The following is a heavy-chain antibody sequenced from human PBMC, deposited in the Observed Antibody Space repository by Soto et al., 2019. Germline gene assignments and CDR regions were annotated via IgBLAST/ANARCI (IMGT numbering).Heavy chain of an antibody. D-gene: IGHD6-6*01. CDR1: SGSISSSNW. Sequence: SETLSLTCAVSSGSISSSNWWSWVRQPPGKGLEWIGEIYHSGSTNYNPSLKSRVTISVDKSKNQFSLKLSSVTAADTAVYYWARGVMSSSGYYYYYYMDVWGKGTTVTVSS. V-gene: IGHV4-4*02. CDR2: IYHSGST. CDR3: ARGVMSSSGYYYYYYMDV. J-gene: IGHJ6*03.